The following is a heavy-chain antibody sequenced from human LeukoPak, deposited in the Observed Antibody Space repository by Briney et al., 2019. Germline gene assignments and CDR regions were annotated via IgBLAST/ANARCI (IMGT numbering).Heavy chain of an antibody. J-gene: IGHJ4*02. V-gene: IGHV3-73*01. D-gene: IGHD2-21*02. CDR2: IRSKANSYAT. CDR3: TRLWGDCGGDCYSRDY. CDR1: GFTFSGPA. Sequence: PGGSLRLSCAASGFTFSGPAMHWVRQASGKGLEWVGRIRSKANSYATAYGASVKGRFTISRDDSKNTAFLQMNSLKIEDTAVYYCTRLWGDCGGDCYSRDYWGQGSLVTVSS.